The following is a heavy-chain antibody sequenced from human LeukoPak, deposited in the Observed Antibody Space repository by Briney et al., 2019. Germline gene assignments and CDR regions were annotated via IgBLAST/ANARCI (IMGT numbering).Heavy chain of an antibody. V-gene: IGHV4-31*02. CDR2: IYYSGDT. CDR3: ARAPRDTISWYYFDY. CDR1: GGSISSGDYY. Sequence: SQTLSLTCTVSGGSISSGDYYWSWIRQHPGKGLEWIGYIYYSGDTYYNPSLKSRVTISVDTSKNQFSLKLSSVTAADTAVYYCARAPRDTISWYYFDYWGQGTLVSVSS. D-gene: IGHD5-18*01. J-gene: IGHJ4*02.